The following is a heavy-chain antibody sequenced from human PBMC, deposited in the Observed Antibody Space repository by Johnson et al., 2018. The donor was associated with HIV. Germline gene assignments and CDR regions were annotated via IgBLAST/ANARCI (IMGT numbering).Heavy chain of an antibody. D-gene: IGHD6-13*01. Sequence: QVRLVESGGGLVQPGGSLRLSCAASGFTFSSYGMHWVRQAPGKGLEWVAFIRYDGSNKYYADSVKGRFTISRDNSKNTLYLQMNSLRTEDTAVYYCAKAFSSSWSDAFDIWGQGTMVTVSS. V-gene: IGHV3-30*02. CDR1: GFTFSSYG. J-gene: IGHJ3*02. CDR3: AKAFSSSWSDAFDI. CDR2: IRYDGSNK.